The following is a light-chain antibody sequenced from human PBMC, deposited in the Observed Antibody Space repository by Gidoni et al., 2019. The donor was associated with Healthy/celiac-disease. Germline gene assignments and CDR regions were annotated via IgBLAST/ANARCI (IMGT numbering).Light chain of an antibody. V-gene: IGKV1-5*01. J-gene: IGKJ2*01. CDR3: QQYNSYSF. Sequence: DIQMTQSPSTLSASVGDRVTITCRASQSISSWLAWYQQKPGKAPKLLIYDASSLESGVPSRFSGSGSGTEFTLTISSLQPDDFATYYCQQYNSYSFFXQXTKLEIK. CDR1: QSISSW. CDR2: DAS.